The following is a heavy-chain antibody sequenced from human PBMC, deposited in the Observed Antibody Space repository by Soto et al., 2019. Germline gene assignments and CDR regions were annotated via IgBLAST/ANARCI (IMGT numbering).Heavy chain of an antibody. D-gene: IGHD2-21*01. CDR2: IYYCGST. Sequence: QVQLQESGPGLVKPSQTLSITCTVSGGSISSGGYYWSWIRKHPGKGLECIGYIYYCGSTYYNPSLKIRVTITVDTYKNPFSLQLRSVTAADTAVYYGARGVQVLGDVQIHWGQGTLVTVAS. CDR1: GGSISSGGYY. J-gene: IGHJ1*01. V-gene: IGHV4-31*03. CDR3: ARGVQVLGDVQIH.